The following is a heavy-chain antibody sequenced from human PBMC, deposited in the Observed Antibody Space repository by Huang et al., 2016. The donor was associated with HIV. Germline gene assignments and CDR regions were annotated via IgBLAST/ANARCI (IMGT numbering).Heavy chain of an antibody. CDR2: ITHSGST. CDR1: GGSLSGYY. V-gene: IGHV4-34*01. Sequence: QVQLHQWGAGLLKPSETLSLTCAVYGGSLSGYYWSWIRQPPGKGLEWIGEITHSGSTNSNPSLKSRVTISEETSKNQFSLTVSSVTAADTAVYYCARAPHYGSGSYYYWGQGTLVTVSS. D-gene: IGHD3-10*01. CDR3: ARAPHYGSGSYYY. J-gene: IGHJ4*02.